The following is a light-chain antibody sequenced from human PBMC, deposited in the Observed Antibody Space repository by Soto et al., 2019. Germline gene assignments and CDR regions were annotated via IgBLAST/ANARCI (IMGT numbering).Light chain of an antibody. CDR2: GAS. Sequence: EIVMTQSPATLSVSPGERATLSCRASQNVSSNLAWYQQKPGQAPRLLIYGASTRATGIPARFSGSGSGTEFTLTISSLQSEDFAAYSCQQYNNWPYTFGQGTKLEIK. CDR1: QNVSSN. CDR3: QQYNNWPYT. J-gene: IGKJ2*01. V-gene: IGKV3-15*01.